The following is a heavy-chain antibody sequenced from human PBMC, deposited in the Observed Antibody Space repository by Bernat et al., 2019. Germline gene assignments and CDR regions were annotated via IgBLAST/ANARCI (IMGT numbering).Heavy chain of an antibody. CDR1: GDSINYYY. J-gene: IGHJ6*02. CDR2: IYASGST. Sequence: QVQLQESGPGLLKPSETLSLTCTVSGDSINYYYWSWIRQPAGKGLEWIGRIYASGSTNYNPSLKSRVTISVDTSKNQFSLKLSSVTAADTAVYYCASGVSYYYGSGSYYYYGMDVWGQGTTVTVSS. V-gene: IGHV4-4*07. CDR3: ASGVSYYYGSGSYYYYGMDV. D-gene: IGHD3-10*01.